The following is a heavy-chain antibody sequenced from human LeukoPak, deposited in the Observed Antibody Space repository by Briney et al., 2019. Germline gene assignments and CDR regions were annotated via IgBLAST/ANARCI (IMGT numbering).Heavy chain of an antibody. CDR3: ARGISGNYYAVDI. J-gene: IGHJ3*02. V-gene: IGHV4-59*01. D-gene: IGHD1-26*01. CDR2: LYYSGST. Sequence: SETLSLTCSVPGGSISSNYWSWIRQPPGKELEWIGYLYYSGSTNYNPSLKSRVTISVDTSKDQFSLNLTSVTAADTAVYYCARGISGNYYAVDIWGQGTMVTVSS. CDR1: GGSISSNY.